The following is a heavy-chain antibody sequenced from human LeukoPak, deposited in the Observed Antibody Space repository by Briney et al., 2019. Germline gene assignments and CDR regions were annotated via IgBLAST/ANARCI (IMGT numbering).Heavy chain of an antibody. J-gene: IGHJ4*02. Sequence: GGSLRLSCAASGFTVSSNYMSWVRQAPGKGLEWVSVIYSGGSTYYADSVKGRFTISRDNSKNTLYLQMGSLRVEDMAIYYCARGDRNRGGSCYYWGQGTLVTVSS. CDR3: ARGDRNRGGSCYY. V-gene: IGHV3-66*01. CDR1: GFTVSSNY. D-gene: IGHD2-15*01. CDR2: IYSGGST.